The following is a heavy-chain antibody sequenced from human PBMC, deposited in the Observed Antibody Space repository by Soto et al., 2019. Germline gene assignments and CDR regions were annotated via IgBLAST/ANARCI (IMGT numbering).Heavy chain of an antibody. D-gene: IGHD6-13*01. J-gene: IGHJ6*02. CDR2: IYYSGST. CDR1: GGSISSGDYY. CDR3: ARQGRAAAGGSFFYGLDV. V-gene: IGHV4-30-4*01. Sequence: PSETLSLTCTVSGGSISSGDYYWSWIRQPPGKGLEWIGYIYYSGSTYYNPSLKSRLTMSVDTSKNQFSLKLSSVTAADTAVYYCARQGRAAAGGSFFYGLDVWGQGTTVTVSS.